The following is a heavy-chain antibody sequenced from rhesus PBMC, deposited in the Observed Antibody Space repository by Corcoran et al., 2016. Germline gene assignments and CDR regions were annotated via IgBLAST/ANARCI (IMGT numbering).Heavy chain of an antibody. CDR3: AKCYYDSGSGYNSLDV. V-gene: IGHV5-2*01. CDR2: IAPSDSDT. J-gene: IGHJ5-2*02. Sequence: EVQLVQSGAEVKRPGESLKISCKTSGYSFTSYWISWVRQMPGKGLEWMGAIAPSDSDTRYSPSFQGQVTISADKSISTAYLQWSSLKASDSATYYCAKCYYDSGSGYNSLDVWGRGVLVTVSS. D-gene: IGHD3-28*01. CDR1: GYSFTSYW.